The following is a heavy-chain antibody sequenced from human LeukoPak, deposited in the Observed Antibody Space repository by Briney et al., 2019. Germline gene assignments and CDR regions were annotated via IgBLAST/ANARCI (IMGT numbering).Heavy chain of an antibody. Sequence: PGGSLTLSCSASGFTVITNDMTWVRHAPGKRLEWVSFLYSDGNTKYADSVQGRFTISRDNSKNTLYLEMNSLSPDDTAVYYCARGVEPLAANTLAYRGQGTLVTVSS. CDR3: ARGVEPLAANTLAY. J-gene: IGHJ4*02. CDR1: GFTVITND. D-gene: IGHD1-14*01. V-gene: IGHV3-53*01. CDR2: LYSDGNT.